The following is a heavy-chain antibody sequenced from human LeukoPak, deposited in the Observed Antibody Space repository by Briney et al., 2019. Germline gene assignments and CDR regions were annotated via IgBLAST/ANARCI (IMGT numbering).Heavy chain of an antibody. V-gene: IGHV1-8*01. CDR3: ARGQHALRYFDWFTSSGHSDY. Sequence: ASVKVSCKASGYTFTSYDINWVRQATGQGLEWMGWMNPNSGNTGYAQKFQGRVTMTRNTSISTAYMELSSLRSEDTAVYYCARGQHALRYFDWFTSSGHSDYWGQGTLVTVSS. CDR2: MNPNSGNT. J-gene: IGHJ4*02. D-gene: IGHD3-9*01. CDR1: GYTFTSYD.